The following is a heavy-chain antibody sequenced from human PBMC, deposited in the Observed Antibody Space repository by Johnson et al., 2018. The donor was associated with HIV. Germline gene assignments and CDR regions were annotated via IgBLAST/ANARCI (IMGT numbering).Heavy chain of an antibody. CDR3: AREFRQWRI. J-gene: IGHJ3*02. Sequence: EVQLVESGGGLVQPGGSLRLSCAASGFTFSSYAMHWVRQAPGKGLEWVANIKQDGSEKHYVDSVKGRFTISRDNAKKSLYLQMNSLRAEETAVYYCAREFRQWRIWGQGTMVTVSS. CDR2: IKQDGSEK. CDR1: GFTFSSYA. D-gene: IGHD6-19*01. V-gene: IGHV3-7*01.